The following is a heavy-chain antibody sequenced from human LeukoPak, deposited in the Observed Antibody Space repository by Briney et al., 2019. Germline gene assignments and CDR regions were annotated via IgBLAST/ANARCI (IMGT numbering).Heavy chain of an antibody. D-gene: IGHD1-26*01. V-gene: IGHV3-30*03. CDR3: AGRLSGRYYFDY. J-gene: IGHJ4*02. Sequence: PGGSLRLSCAAPGFTFSSYGMHWVRQAPGKGLEWVAVISYDGSNKYYADSVKGRFTISRDNSKNTLYLQMNSLRAEDTAVYYCAGRLSGRYYFDYWGQGTLVTLSS. CDR1: GFTFSSYG. CDR2: ISYDGSNK.